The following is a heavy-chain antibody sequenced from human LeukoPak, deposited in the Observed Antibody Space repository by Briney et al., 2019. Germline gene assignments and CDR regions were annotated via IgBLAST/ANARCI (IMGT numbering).Heavy chain of an antibody. Sequence: PGGSLRLSCAASGFTFSSYAMSWVRQAPGKGLEWVSAISGSGGSTYYAASVKGRFTISRDNSKNTLYLQMNSLRAEDTAVYYCAKDRYYYDSSALQHYFDYWGQGTLVTVSS. V-gene: IGHV3-23*01. J-gene: IGHJ4*02. CDR1: GFTFSSYA. CDR3: AKDRYYYDSSALQHYFDY. CDR2: ISGSGGST. D-gene: IGHD3-22*01.